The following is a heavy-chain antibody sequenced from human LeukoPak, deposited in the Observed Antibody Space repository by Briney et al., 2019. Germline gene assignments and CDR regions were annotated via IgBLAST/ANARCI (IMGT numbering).Heavy chain of an antibody. V-gene: IGHV4-59*11. CDR1: GGSISGHF. CDR3: ARDRYGGIIDS. CDR2: ISDSGST. J-gene: IGHJ4*02. Sequence: PSETLSLTCTVSGGSISGHFWIWIRQPPGKGLEWIGHISDSGSTNYNPSLRSRVTISVDTSKNQFSLKLSSVTAADTAVYYCARDRYGGIIDSWGQGTLVSVSS. D-gene: IGHD1-1*01.